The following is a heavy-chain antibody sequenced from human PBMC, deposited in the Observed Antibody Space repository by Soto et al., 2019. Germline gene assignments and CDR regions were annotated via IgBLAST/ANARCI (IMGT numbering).Heavy chain of an antibody. J-gene: IGHJ4*02. CDR2: INHSGST. D-gene: IGHD6-13*01. CDR3: ARESIRGDSSSWLAY. Sequence: SETLSLTGAVYGGSFSGYYWSWIRQPPGKGLEWIGEINHSGSTNYNPSLKSRVTISRDNSKNTLFLQMNSLRTEDTALYYCARESIRGDSSSWLAYWGQGTLVTVSS. V-gene: IGHV4-34*01. CDR1: GGSFSGYY.